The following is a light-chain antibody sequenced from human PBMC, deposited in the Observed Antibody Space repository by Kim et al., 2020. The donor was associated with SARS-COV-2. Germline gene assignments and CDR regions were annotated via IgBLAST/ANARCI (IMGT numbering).Light chain of an antibody. V-gene: IGLV2-8*01. CDR3: YSYAGSNNFV. CDR1: SSDVGGYNY. J-gene: IGLJ1*01. Sequence: QSALTQPPSASGSPGQSVTISCTGTSSDVGGYNYVSWFQQHPGKAPKLLIYEVFKRPSGVPDLFSGSKSGNTASLTVSGLQAEDEADYYCYSYAGSNNFVFGTGTKVTVL. CDR2: EVF.